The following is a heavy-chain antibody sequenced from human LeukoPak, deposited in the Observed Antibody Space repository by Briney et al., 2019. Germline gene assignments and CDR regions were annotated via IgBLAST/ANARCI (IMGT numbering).Heavy chain of an antibody. V-gene: IGHV4-59*01. D-gene: IGHD3-10*01. CDR2: IYYSGST. CDR1: GGSISSYY. J-gene: IGHJ4*02. Sequence: SETLSLTCTVSGGSISSYYWSWIRQPPGKGLEWIGYIYYSGSTNYNPSLKSRVTISVDTSKNQFSLKLSSVTAADTAVYYCARVGTYGSGSYLSWLDYWGQGTVVTVSS. CDR3: ARVGTYGSGSYLSWLDY.